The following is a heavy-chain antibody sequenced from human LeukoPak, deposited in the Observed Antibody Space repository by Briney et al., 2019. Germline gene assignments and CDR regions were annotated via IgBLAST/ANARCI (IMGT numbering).Heavy chain of an antibody. CDR1: GDSVSSNSAA. V-gene: IGHV6-1*01. Sequence: SQTPSLTCVISGDSVSSNSAAWNWIRQSPSRGLEWLGRTYYRSKWYNDYAVSVKSRLTINPDTSKNQFSLQLNSVTPEDTAVYYCARADPYYYDSSGPRAFDYWGQGTLVTVSS. D-gene: IGHD3-22*01. CDR3: ARADPYYYDSSGPRAFDY. J-gene: IGHJ4*02. CDR2: TYYRSKWYN.